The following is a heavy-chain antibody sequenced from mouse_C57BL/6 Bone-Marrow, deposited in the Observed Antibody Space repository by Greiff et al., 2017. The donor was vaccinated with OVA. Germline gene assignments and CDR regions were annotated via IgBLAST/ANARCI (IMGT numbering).Heavy chain of an antibody. CDR1: GYTFTSYW. V-gene: IGHV1-7*01. CDR2: INPSSGYT. Sequence: VQLVESGAELAKPGASVKLSCKASGYTFTSYWMHWVKQRPGQGLEWIGYINPSSGYTKYNQKFKDKATLTADKSSSTAYMQLSSLTYEDSAVYYCARSVTTVVAHFDYWGQGTTLTVSS. J-gene: IGHJ2*01. D-gene: IGHD1-1*01. CDR3: ARSVTTVVAHFDY.